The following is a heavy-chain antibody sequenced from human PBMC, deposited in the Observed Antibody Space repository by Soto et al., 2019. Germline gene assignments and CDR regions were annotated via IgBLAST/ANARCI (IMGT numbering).Heavy chain of an antibody. Sequence: GPPVKVSCKASGGTFSSYAISWVRQAPGQGLEWMGGIIPIFGTANYAQKFQGRVTITADKSTSTAYMELSSLRSEDTAVYYCARDITGTTGPWFDPWGQGTLVTVSS. CDR2: IIPIFGTA. CDR3: ARDITGTTGPWFDP. D-gene: IGHD1-7*01. V-gene: IGHV1-69*06. J-gene: IGHJ5*02. CDR1: GGTFSSYA.